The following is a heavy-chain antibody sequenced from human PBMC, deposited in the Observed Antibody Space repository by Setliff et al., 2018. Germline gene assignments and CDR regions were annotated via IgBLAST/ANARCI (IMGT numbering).Heavy chain of an antibody. J-gene: IGHJ5*02. CDR1: GGTFSSYA. D-gene: IGHD3-22*01. V-gene: IGHV1-69*05. Sequence: SVKVSCKASGGTFSSYAISWVRQAPGQGLEWMGGIIPIFGTANYAQKFQGRVTITTDESTSTAYMELSSLRSEDTAVYYCATTRDDSSGQNNWFDPWGQGTLVTVSS. CDR2: IIPIFGTA. CDR3: ATTRDDSSGQNNWFDP.